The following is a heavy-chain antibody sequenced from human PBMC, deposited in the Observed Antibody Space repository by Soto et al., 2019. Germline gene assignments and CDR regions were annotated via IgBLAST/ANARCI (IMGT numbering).Heavy chain of an antibody. CDR2: IGPESGAT. Sequence: ASVKVSCKASGYTFTGHYIHWVRQAPEQGPEWMGEIGPESGATRYAQRFQGRVTMTRDMSITTVYMELNNLSPDDTAVYYCARDRSIAARLDYWGQGTLVTVSS. J-gene: IGHJ4*02. CDR3: ARDRSIAARLDY. D-gene: IGHD6-6*01. V-gene: IGHV1-2*02. CDR1: GYTFTGHY.